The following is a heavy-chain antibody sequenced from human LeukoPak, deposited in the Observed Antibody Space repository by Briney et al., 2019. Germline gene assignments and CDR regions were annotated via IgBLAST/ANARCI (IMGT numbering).Heavy chain of an antibody. D-gene: IGHD6-13*01. CDR2: IYSGGTT. J-gene: IGHJ4*02. V-gene: IGHV3-66*02. Sequence: PGASLRLSCAASGFTFSSYAMSWVRQAPGKGLEWVSVIYSGGTTFYADSVKGRFAISRDNSKNILYLQMNSLRVEDTAVYYCARAAGLFDYWGQGTLVTVSS. CDR3: ARAAGLFDY. CDR1: GFTFSSYA.